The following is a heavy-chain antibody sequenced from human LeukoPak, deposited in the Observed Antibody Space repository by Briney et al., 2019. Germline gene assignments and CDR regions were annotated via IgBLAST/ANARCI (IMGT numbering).Heavy chain of an antibody. V-gene: IGHV3-11*06. CDR3: ARGEYYSDTSSYFDY. D-gene: IGHD3-22*01. Sequence: GGSLRFSCAASGFTFSDHYMSWIRQAPGRGLEWVSCISSSGSNTDYADSVKGRFTISRDNSKNTLFVQMSSLRAEDTAVYYCARGEYYSDTSSYFDYWGQGTLVTVSS. J-gene: IGHJ4*02. CDR2: ISSSGSNT. CDR1: GFTFSDHY.